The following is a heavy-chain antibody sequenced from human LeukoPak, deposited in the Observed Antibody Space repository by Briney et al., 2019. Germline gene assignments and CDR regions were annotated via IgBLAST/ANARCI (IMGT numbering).Heavy chain of an antibody. D-gene: IGHD3-16*01. J-gene: IGHJ4*02. CDR2: IYGTGST. CDR3: ARYDSRGSASTRFDY. CDR1: GYSLGKNYY. Sequence: SETLSLTCAVSGYSLGKNYYWGWIRQPPGKGLEWIGRIYGTGSTSYNPSLMNRVTMSVDTSKNHSSLKLTSVTAADTAVYYCARYDSRGSASTRFDYWGQGILVTISS. V-gene: IGHV4-38-2*01.